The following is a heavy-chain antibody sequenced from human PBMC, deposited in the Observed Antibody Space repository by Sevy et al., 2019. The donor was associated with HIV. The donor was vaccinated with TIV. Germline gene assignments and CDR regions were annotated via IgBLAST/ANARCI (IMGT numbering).Heavy chain of an antibody. D-gene: IGHD2-2*02. J-gene: IGHJ6*02. V-gene: IGHV3-48*02. CDR2: ISSTI. CDR3: ARGGYCSSTSCYRDGMDV. CDR1: GFTFSSYS. Sequence: GGSLRLSCAASGFTFSSYSMNWVRQAPGKGLEWVSYISSTIYYADSVKGRFTISRDNAKNSLYLQMNSLRDEDTAVYYCARGGYCSSTSCYRDGMDVWGQGTTVTVS.